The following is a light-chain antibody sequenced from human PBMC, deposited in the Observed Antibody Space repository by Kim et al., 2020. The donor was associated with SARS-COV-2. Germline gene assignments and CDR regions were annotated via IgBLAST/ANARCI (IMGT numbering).Light chain of an antibody. V-gene: IGLV6-57*03. CDR1: SGSIASDY. CDR3: QSYDTSDQV. Sequence: GKTVTISCTRSSGSIASDYVQWYQQRPGSAPTTVIYENYKRPSGVPDRFSGSIDRSSNSASLTTSGLRTEDEADYYCQSYDTSDQVFGGGTQLTVL. CDR2: ENY. J-gene: IGLJ3*02.